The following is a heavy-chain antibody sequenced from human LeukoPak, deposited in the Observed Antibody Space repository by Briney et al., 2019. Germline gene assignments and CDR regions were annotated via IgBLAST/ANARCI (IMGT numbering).Heavy chain of an antibody. CDR3: VGGSPFDH. CDR1: GVTFSNAW. D-gene: IGHD2-15*01. V-gene: IGHV3-15*01. CDR2: IKSKTDGGTT. J-gene: IGHJ5*02. Sequence: GGSLRLSCVASGVTFSNAWMNWVRQAPGKGLEWVGRIKSKTDGGTTDYAAPVKNRFNISRDDSKNTVYLQMNSLKIEDTAVYYCVGGSPFDHWGQGTLVTVSS.